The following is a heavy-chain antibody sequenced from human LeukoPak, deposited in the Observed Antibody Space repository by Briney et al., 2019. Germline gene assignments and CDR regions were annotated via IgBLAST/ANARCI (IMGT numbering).Heavy chain of an antibody. Sequence: PSETLSLTCTVSAGPIISGDYYWSWIRQPPGKGLEWMGYIYYSGRTYYNPSLKSRVTISVDTSKNQFSLKLSSVTAADTAVYYCARGRDSGYDPPFDYWGQGTLVTVSS. V-gene: IGHV4-30-4*01. D-gene: IGHD5-12*01. CDR3: ARGRDSGYDPPFDY. CDR2: IYYSGRT. J-gene: IGHJ4*02. CDR1: AGPIISGDYY.